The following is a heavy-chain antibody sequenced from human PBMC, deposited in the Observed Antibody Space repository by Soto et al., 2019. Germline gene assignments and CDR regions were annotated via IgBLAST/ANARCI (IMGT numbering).Heavy chain of an antibody. CDR3: ARDYYDSSGYYSGDAFDI. D-gene: IGHD3-22*01. Sequence: QVQLVESGGGVVQPGRSLRLSCAASGFTFSSYAMHWVRQAPGKGREWVAVISYDGSNKYYADSVKGRFTISRANSKNTLYLQMNSLRAADTAVYYCARDYYDSSGYYSGDAFDILGQGTMVTVSS. V-gene: IGHV3-30-3*01. CDR2: ISYDGSNK. CDR1: GFTFSSYA. J-gene: IGHJ3*02.